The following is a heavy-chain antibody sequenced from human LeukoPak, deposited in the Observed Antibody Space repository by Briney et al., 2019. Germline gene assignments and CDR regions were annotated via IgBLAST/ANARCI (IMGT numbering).Heavy chain of an antibody. D-gene: IGHD6-13*01. Sequence: PGGSLRLSCAASEFSVSHNYMSWVRQAPGKGLEWVSVIHSDGTTHYADSVKGRFTISRDNSKNTLYLQMNSLRVEDTAMYYCARETGYSTSWHAYYFDYWGQGTLVTVAS. CDR1: EFSVSHNY. V-gene: IGHV3-53*01. J-gene: IGHJ4*02. CDR3: ARETGYSTSWHAYYFDY. CDR2: IHSDGTT.